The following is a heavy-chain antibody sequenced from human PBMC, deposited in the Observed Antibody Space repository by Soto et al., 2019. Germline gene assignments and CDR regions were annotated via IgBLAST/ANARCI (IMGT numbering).Heavy chain of an antibody. Sequence: GGSLRLSCAASGFTFSSYAMSWVRQAPGKGLEWVSAISGSGGSTYYADSVKGRFTISRDNSKNTLYLQMNSLRAEDTAVYYCAKDGSFDYGDSTDYYYYGMDVWGQGTTVTVSS. J-gene: IGHJ6*02. CDR3: AKDGSFDYGDSTDYYYYGMDV. CDR1: GFTFSSYA. V-gene: IGHV3-23*01. CDR2: ISGSGGST. D-gene: IGHD4-17*01.